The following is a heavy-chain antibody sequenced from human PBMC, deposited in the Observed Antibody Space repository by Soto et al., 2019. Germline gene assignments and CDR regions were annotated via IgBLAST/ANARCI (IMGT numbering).Heavy chain of an antibody. J-gene: IGHJ6*02. Sequence: LSCAASGFTFSSYSMNWVRQAPGKGLEWVSSISSSSSYIYYADSVKGRFTISRDSAKNSLYLQMNSLRAEDTAVYYCASSGDFWSGYPAPLYYYYGMDVWGQGTTVTVSS. CDR3: ASSGDFWSGYPAPLYYYYGMDV. CDR1: GFTFSSYS. D-gene: IGHD3-3*01. CDR2: ISSSSSYI. V-gene: IGHV3-21*01.